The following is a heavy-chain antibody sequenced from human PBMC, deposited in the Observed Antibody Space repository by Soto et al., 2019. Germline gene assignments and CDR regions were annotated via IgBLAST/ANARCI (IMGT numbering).Heavy chain of an antibody. J-gene: IGHJ4*02. CDR1: GGSISSSSYY. V-gene: IGHV4-39*01. Sequence: QLQLQESGPGLVKPSETLSLTCTVSGGSISSSSYYWGWIRQPPGKGLEWIGSIYYSGSTYYNPSRKSRVTISVATSKNQFSRKLSSVTAADTAVYYCARRNVVVPAAIRNPEAPYYFDYWGQGTLVTVSS. CDR2: IYYSGST. CDR3: ARRNVVVPAAIRNPEAPYYFDY. D-gene: IGHD2-2*01.